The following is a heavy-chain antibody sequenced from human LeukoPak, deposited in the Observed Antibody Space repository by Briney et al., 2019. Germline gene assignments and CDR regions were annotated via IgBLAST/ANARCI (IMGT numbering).Heavy chain of an antibody. J-gene: IGHJ2*01. CDR2: AYYSGIS. D-gene: IGHD2-15*01. Sequence: SETLSLTCTVSGGPIISGGSYWGWIRQPPGKGLEWIGSAYYSGISYYNPSLRSRVSISVDTSKNQFSLRLSALTAADTAVYYCSRRDCSQSNCFYWYFDVWGRGTLLTVSS. CDR1: GGPIISGGSY. CDR3: SRRDCSQSNCFYWYFDV. V-gene: IGHV4-39*07.